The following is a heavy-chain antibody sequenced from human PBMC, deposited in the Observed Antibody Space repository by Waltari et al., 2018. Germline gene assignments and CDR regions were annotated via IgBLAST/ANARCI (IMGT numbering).Heavy chain of an antibody. J-gene: IGHJ4*02. CDR1: GGSIRSHY. CDR2: IYYSGST. V-gene: IGHV4-59*11. CDR3: ARGVWSGYLDYFDY. Sequence: QVQLQESGPGLVKPSETLSLTCTVSGGSIRSHYWRWTRPPPGKGLEWIGYIYYSGSTNSNPSLKSRVTISVDTSKNQFSLKLSSVTAADTAVYYCARGVWSGYLDYFDYWGQGTLVTVSS. D-gene: IGHD3-3*01.